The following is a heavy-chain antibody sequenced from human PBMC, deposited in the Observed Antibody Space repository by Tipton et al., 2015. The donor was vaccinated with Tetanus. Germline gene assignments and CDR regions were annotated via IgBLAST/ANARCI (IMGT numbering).Heavy chain of an antibody. D-gene: IGHD3-22*01. Sequence: TLSLTCTVSGGSIGNYYWSWLRQPPGKGLGWIGNIYYSGSTNYNPCLKSRVVISIDTPKNQFCLKLSSVTAADTAVYYCARNYDNYQSPDYWGQGTLVTVSS. J-gene: IGHJ4*02. CDR1: GGSIGNYY. V-gene: IGHV4-59*01. CDR2: IYYSGST. CDR3: ARNYDNYQSPDY.